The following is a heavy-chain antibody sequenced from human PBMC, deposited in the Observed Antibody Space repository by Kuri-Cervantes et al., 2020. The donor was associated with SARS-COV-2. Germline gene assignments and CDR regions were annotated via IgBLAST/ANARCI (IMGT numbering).Heavy chain of an antibody. D-gene: IGHD2-15*01. CDR3: AKDPNGIVVVVAAIDS. J-gene: IGHJ4*02. Sequence: GESLKISCAASGFTFSSYWMSWVRQAPGKGLEWVANIKQDGSEKYYVDSVKGRFAISRDNSKNTLSLEMDSLRADDTAVYYCAKDPNGIVVVVAAIDSWGQGTLVTVSS. V-gene: IGHV3-7*01. CDR2: IKQDGSEK. CDR1: GFTFSSYW.